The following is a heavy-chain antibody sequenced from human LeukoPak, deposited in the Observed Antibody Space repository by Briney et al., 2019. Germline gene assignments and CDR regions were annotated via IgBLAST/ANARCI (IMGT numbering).Heavy chain of an antibody. J-gene: IGHJ4*02. V-gene: IGHV4-34*01. CDR2: INHSGST. D-gene: IGHD5-18*01. Sequence: SETLSLTCAVYGGSFSGYYWSWIRQPPGKGLEWIGEINHSGSTNYSPSLKSRVTISVDTSKNQFSLKLSSVTAADTAVYYCARHRVGRYGYVYWGQGTLVTVSS. CDR3: ARHRVGRYGYVY. CDR1: GGSFSGYY.